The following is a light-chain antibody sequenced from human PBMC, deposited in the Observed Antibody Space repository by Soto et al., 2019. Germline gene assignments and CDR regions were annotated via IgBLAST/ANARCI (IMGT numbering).Light chain of an antibody. J-gene: IGLJ3*02. CDR3: CSYAGRYTWV. V-gene: IGLV2-11*01. Sequence: QSALTQPRSVSGSPGQSVTISCTGTSSDVGGYNYVSWYQLHPGTAPKLMIYDVSKRPSGVPDRFSGSKSGNTASLTISGLQAEDEADYYCCSYAGRYTWVFGGGTKLTVL. CDR1: SSDVGGYNY. CDR2: DVS.